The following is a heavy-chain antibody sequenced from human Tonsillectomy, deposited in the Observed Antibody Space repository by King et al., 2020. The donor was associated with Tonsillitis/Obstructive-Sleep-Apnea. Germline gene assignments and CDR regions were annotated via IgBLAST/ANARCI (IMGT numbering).Heavy chain of an antibody. D-gene: IGHD2-2*01. CDR3: ARLYCSSTSCPDNWFDP. V-gene: IGHV1-2*04. CDR1: GYTFTGYY. J-gene: IGHJ5*02. Sequence: VQLVGSGAEVKNPVASVKVSCNASGYTFTGYYMDWGQQAPGQGLEWMGWINPNSGGTNYAQKFQGWVTMTRDTSISTAYMELSRLRSDDTAVYYCARLYCSSTSCPDNWFDPWGQGTLAT. CDR2: INPNSGGT.